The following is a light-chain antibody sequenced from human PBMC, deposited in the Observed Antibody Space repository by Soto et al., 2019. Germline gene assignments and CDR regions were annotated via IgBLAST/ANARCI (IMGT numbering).Light chain of an antibody. CDR3: QHYNNWPPWT. CDR2: GAS. J-gene: IGKJ1*01. Sequence: EFVLTQSPGTLSLSPGERATLSCRAIQTVSNNYLAWYQQKPGQAPRLLIYGASNRATGIPARFSGSGSGTEFTLTISTLQSEDFAIYYCQHYNNWPPWTFGQGTKVDIK. CDR1: QTVSNN. V-gene: IGKV3-15*01.